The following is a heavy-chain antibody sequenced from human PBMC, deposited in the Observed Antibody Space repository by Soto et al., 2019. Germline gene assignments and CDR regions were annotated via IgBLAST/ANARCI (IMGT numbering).Heavy chain of an antibody. D-gene: IGHD1-20*01. CDR1: GFTFSDHG. V-gene: IGHV3-30*18. J-gene: IGHJ4*02. Sequence: QVQLVESGGGVVQPGRSLRLSCAASGFTFSDHGMHWVRRAPGKGLELVALVSFDGNNIYYADSVKGRFTVTRDNSKNTLYLQVNSLTTEDTAVYYCAKSGVTGNLFPDWGQGTQITVSS. CDR2: VSFDGNNI. CDR3: AKSGVTGNLFPD.